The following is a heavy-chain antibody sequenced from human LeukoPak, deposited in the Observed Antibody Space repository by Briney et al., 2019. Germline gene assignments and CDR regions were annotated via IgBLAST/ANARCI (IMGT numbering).Heavy chain of an antibody. Sequence: GGSLRLSCAASGFTFSAYAMHWVRQAPGKGLERVALISYDGSNKYYADSVKGRFTISRDNSKNTLYLQMNSLRDEDTAVYYCARGGHSYGYYDAFDIWGQGTMVTVSS. CDR1: GFTFSAYA. J-gene: IGHJ3*02. V-gene: IGHV3-30*04. CDR2: ISYDGSNK. D-gene: IGHD5-18*01. CDR3: ARGGHSYGYYDAFDI.